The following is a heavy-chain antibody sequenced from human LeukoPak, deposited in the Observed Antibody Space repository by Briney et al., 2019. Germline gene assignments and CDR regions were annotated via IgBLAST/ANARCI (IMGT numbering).Heavy chain of an antibody. CDR2: IYTSAST. CDR3: ARDGYGDYYFQH. CDR1: GDSISYYY. V-gene: IGHV4-4*07. J-gene: IGHJ1*01. D-gene: IGHD4-17*01. Sequence: PETPSLTCTVSGDSISYYYWSWIRQPAGQGLEWIGRIYTSASTNYNPSLQSRVTMSVDTSKNQFSLKLSSVTAADTAVYYCARDGYGDYYFQHWGQGTLVTVSS.